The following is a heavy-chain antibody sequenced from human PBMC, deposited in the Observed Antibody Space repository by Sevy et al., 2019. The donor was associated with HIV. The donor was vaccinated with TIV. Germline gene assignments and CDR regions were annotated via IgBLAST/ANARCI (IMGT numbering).Heavy chain of an antibody. CDR3: ARDLPPSATTVAHFDY. D-gene: IGHD4-17*01. J-gene: IGHJ4*02. Sequence: GGSLRLSCAASGFIFSRYEMNWVRQAPGKGLEWVSYISHSGGAINYADPVKGRFTVSRDNAKNSLYLQMDSLRAEDTAVYYCARDLPPSATTVAHFDYWGQGTLVTVSS. V-gene: IGHV3-48*03. CDR2: ISHSGGAI. CDR1: GFIFSRYE.